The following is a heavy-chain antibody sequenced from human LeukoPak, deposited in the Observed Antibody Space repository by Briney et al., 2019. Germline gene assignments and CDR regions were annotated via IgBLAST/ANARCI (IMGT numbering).Heavy chain of an antibody. CDR1: GGSISSYY. CDR3: ARQPSGTAAFDI. D-gene: IGHD1/OR15-1a*01. J-gene: IGHJ3*02. CDR2: IYHSGNS. V-gene: IGHV4-59*08. Sequence: SETLSLTCAVSGGSISSYYWSWIRQSPGKGLEWIAYIYHSGNSNYNPSFKSRVTISVDTSKNQFSLKLTSVAAADTAIYYCARQPSGTAAFDIWGQGTMVTVSS.